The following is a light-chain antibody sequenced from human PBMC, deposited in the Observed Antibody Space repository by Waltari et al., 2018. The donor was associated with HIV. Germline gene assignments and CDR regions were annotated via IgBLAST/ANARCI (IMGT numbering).Light chain of an antibody. CDR1: ALPKHY. J-gene: IGLJ3*02. CDR3: QSPDSSGTWV. V-gene: IGLV3-25*03. Sequence: SHELTQPPSVSVSPGQTDRITCSGDALPKHYAYWYQQKPGQAPVLVIYKDSERPSGIPERFSGSSSGTIVTLTISGVQAEDEADYYCQSPDSSGTWVFGGGTKLTVL. CDR2: KDS.